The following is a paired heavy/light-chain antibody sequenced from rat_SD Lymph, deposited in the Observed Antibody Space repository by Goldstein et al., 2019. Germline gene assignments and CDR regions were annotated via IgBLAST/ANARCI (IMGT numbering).Heavy chain of an antibody. J-gene: IGHJ3*01. CDR3: ASSFAY. V-gene: IGHV6-6*01. CDR1: GFTFSTAW. CDR2: IKAKSNNYAT. Sequence: EVQVLESGGGLVQPGNSLKLSCATSGFTFSTAWMYWYRQFPEKRLEWVARIKAKSNNYATDYTESVKGRFTISRDDSKSSIYLQMNNLKEEDTAIYYCASSFAYWGQGTLVTVSS.
Light chain of an antibody. CDR1: SSVNY. CDR3: LQLTSTPLT. CDR2: YTS. Sequence: EIVLTQSPTTMAASPGEKVTLTCLASSSVNYMYWYQQKSSASPKLLIYYTSSLASGVPDRFSGSGSGTSYSLTISSMEAEDAAIYYCLQLTSTPLTFGSGTKLEIK. J-gene: IGKJ5*01. V-gene: IGKV4S13*01.